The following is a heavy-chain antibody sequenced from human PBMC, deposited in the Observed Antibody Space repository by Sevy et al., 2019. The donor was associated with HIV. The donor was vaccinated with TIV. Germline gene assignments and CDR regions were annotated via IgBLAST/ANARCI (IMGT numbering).Heavy chain of an antibody. CDR1: GFTFSTYA. V-gene: IGHV3-23*01. D-gene: IGHD2-21*01. J-gene: IGHJ6*02. CDR3: ARRPDFGRAIPTGVMDV. Sequence: GESLKISCAASGFTFSTYAMSWVRQTTGKGLQWVSVISDSGDSTYYADSVKGRFTISRDNSKNTMYLQMNSLRAEDTAVYYCARRPDFGRAIPTGVMDVWGQGTTVTVSS. CDR2: ISDSGDST.